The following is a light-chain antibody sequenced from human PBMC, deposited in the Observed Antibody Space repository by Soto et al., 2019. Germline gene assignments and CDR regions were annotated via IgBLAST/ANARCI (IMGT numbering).Light chain of an antibody. J-gene: IGLJ1*01. Sequence: QSALTQPASVSGSPGQSVTISCTGTSSDIGGYYFVSWYQQHPGKAPKLLIYEITYRPSGVSPRFSGSKSGNTASLTISGLQADDEEDYYCSSYNSGHTRVFGTGTQLTVL. CDR3: SSYNSGHTRV. CDR1: SSDIGGYYF. V-gene: IGLV2-14*03. CDR2: EIT.